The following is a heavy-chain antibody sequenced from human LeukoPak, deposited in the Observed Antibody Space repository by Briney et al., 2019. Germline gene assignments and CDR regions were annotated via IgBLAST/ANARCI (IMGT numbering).Heavy chain of an antibody. J-gene: IGHJ3*02. CDR1: AFTFSDYT. D-gene: IGHD3-22*01. V-gene: IGHV3-21*06. CDR3: ARDWRDSSGKFPNDAFDI. Sequence: GGSLRLSCSVSAFTFSDYTMIWVRQAPGKGLEWVSCITTGSTYIYYADSVKGRFTISRDNAKNSLYLQMNSLRAEDTAVYYCARDWRDSSGKFPNDAFDIWGQGTMVTVSS. CDR2: ITTGSTYI.